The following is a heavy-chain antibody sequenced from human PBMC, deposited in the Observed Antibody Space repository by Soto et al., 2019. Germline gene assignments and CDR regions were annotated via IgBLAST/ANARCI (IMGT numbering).Heavy chain of an antibody. J-gene: IGHJ4*02. Sequence: GPLRLSCAASGFTFSSYAMSWVRQAPGKGLEWVSAISGSGGSTYYADSVKGRFTISRDNSKNTLYLQMNSLRAEDTAVYYCAKVVYDFWSGYYPLDYWGQGTLVTVSS. D-gene: IGHD3-3*01. CDR3: AKVVYDFWSGYYPLDY. CDR2: ISGSGGST. V-gene: IGHV3-23*01. CDR1: GFTFSSYA.